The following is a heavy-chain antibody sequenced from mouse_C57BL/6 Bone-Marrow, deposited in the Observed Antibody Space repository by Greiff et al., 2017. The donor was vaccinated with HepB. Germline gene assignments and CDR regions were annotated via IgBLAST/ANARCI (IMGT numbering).Heavy chain of an antibody. CDR3: ARRGYYYGPSYWYFDV. D-gene: IGHD1-1*01. Sequence: EVQRVESGPELVKPGASVKISCKASGYSFTGYYMNWVKQSPEKSLEWIGEINPSTGGTTYNQKFKAKATLTVDKSSSTAYMQLKSLTSEDSAVYYCARRGYYYGPSYWYFDVWGTGTTVTVSS. J-gene: IGHJ1*03. CDR1: GYSFTGYY. V-gene: IGHV1-42*01. CDR2: INPSTGGT.